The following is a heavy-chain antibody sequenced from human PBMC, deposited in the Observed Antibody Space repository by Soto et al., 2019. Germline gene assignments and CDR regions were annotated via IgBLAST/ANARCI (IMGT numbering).Heavy chain of an antibody. D-gene: IGHD3-3*02. CDR2: ISSSSSYT. CDR1: GFTFSGYC. V-gene: IGHV3-21*01. Sequence: AESMRLSCAASGFTFSGYCTRWVRPPQGNGQEWDSTISSSSSYTYNTDSEKVRFTITMANAKNTRNLQMKILRVEYTAVYVCERVKRRPFLVWAANDYWGQGTLVTVSS. J-gene: IGHJ4*02. CDR3: ERVKRRPFLVWAANDY.